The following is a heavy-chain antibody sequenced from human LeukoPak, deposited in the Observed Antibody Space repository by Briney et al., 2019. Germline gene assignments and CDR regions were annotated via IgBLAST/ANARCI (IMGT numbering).Heavy chain of an antibody. J-gene: IGHJ3*02. V-gene: IGHV1-2*02. CDR1: GYTFTGYY. Sequence: ASVKLSCKASGYTFTGYYMHWVRQAPGQGLEWMGWINPNSGGTNYAQKFQGRVTMTRDTSISTAYMELSRLRSDDTAVYYCARPSDYYDSSGYYVDAFDIWGQGTMVTVSS. CDR2: INPNSGGT. CDR3: ARPSDYYDSSGYYVDAFDI. D-gene: IGHD3-22*01.